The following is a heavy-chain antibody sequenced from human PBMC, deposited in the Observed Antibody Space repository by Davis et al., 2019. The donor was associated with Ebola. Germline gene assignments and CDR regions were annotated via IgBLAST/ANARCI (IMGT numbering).Heavy chain of an antibody. CDR2: INWNGGST. D-gene: IGHD3-9*01. CDR3: ARVNAMTGYSRFDS. J-gene: IGHJ5*01. CDR1: GGSISSSSYY. V-gene: IGHV3-20*01. Sequence: PSETLSLTCTVSGGSISSSSYYWGWIRQPPGKGLEWVSGINWNGGSTGYADSVKGRFTISRDNAKNSLYLRMNSLRAEDTAFYHCARVNAMTGYSRFDSWGQGTLVTVSS.